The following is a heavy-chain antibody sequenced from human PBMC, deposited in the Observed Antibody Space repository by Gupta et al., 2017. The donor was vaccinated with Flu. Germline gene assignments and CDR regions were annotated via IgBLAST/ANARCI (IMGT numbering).Heavy chain of an antibody. J-gene: IGHJ4*02. Sequence: EVQLVESGGGLVQPGGSLRLSCAASGFTFSSYWLSWVRQAPGKGLEWVANIKQDGSEKYYVDSVKGRFTISRDNAKNSLYLQMNSLRAEDTAVYYCARVRTYCSSTSCYPTYFDYWGQGTLVTVSS. CDR3: ARVRTYCSSTSCYPTYFDY. D-gene: IGHD2-2*01. CDR2: IKQDGSEK. V-gene: IGHV3-7*01. CDR1: GFTFSSYW.